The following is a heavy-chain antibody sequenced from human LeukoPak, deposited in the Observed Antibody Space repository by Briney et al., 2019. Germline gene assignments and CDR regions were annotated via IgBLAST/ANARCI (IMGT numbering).Heavy chain of an antibody. CDR3: AKGYSFDFGWAFDI. Sequence: GRSLRLSCAASGLIFSRHGMHWVRQAPGKGLERVAVIWYDGSNKYYGDSVKGRFTISRDNPKNTLYLEMNSLRAEDTAVYYCAKGYSFDFGWAFDIWGQGTMVTVSS. CDR1: GLIFSRHG. J-gene: IGHJ3*02. V-gene: IGHV3-33*06. D-gene: IGHD5-18*01. CDR2: IWYDGSNK.